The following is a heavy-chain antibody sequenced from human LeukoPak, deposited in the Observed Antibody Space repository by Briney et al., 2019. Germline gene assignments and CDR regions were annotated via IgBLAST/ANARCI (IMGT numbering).Heavy chain of an antibody. CDR1: GFTFSSYA. CDR2: ISGSGGST. V-gene: IGHV3-23*01. CDR3: AKDLHPASPVVPAAMDV. Sequence: GGSLRLSCAASGFTFSSYAMSWVRQAPGKGLEWVSAISGSGGSTYYADSVKGRFTISRDNSKNTLYLQMNSLRAEDTAVYYCAKDLHPASPVVPAAMDVWGKGTTVTVSS. J-gene: IGHJ6*04. D-gene: IGHD2-2*01.